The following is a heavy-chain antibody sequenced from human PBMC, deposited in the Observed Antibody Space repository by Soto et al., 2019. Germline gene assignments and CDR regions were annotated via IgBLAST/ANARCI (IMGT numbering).Heavy chain of an antibody. D-gene: IGHD3-10*01. CDR1: GGSFSGYY. Sequence: QVQLQQWGAGLLKPSETLSLTCAVYGGSFSGYYLSWIRQPPGKGLEWIGEINDSGSTNYNPSLKSRVTISVDTSKNQFSLKLSSVTAADTAVYYCARWVGVRGADYFRPYNNGMDVWGQGTTVTVSS. J-gene: IGHJ6*02. CDR2: INDSGST. V-gene: IGHV4-34*01. CDR3: ARWVGVRGADYFRPYNNGMDV.